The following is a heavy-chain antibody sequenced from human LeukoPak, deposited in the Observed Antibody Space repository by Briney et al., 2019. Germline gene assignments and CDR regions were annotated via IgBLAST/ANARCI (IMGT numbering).Heavy chain of an antibody. CDR2: ISYDGSNK. CDR1: GFTFRNYA. V-gene: IGHV3-30*04. CDR3: ARNDYGTYYFDY. Sequence: GGSLRLSCAASGFTFRNYAMHWVRQAPGKGLEWVAIISYDGSNKYYADSVRGRFTISGDNSKNTLYLQMNSLRAEDTAVYYCARNDYGTYYFDYWGQGTLVTVSS. D-gene: IGHD4-17*01. J-gene: IGHJ4*02.